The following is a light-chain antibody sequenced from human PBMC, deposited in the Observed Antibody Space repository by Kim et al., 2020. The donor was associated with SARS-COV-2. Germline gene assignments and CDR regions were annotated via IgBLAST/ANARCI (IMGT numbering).Light chain of an antibody. V-gene: IGLV5-39*01. J-gene: IGLJ3*02. CDR2: YKSDSNK. CDR3: AIWYSNTWV. CDR1: SGIHVDIYN. Sequence: FNCTLRSGIHVDIYNIFWYQQKPGSLPRYLLRYKSDSNKEQGSGVPSRFSGSKDASTNAGLLLISGLQSEDEADYYRAIWYSNTWVFGGGTQLTVL.